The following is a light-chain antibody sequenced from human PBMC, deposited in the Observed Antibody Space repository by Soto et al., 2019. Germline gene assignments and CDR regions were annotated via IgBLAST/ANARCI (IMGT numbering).Light chain of an antibody. CDR2: DLS. Sequence: EIVLTQSPGTLSLSPGERATLSCRSSQSVNSSYLAWYQQKPGHAPRLLIYDLSNRATGIPDRFSGSGSGTDFTLTSSILEPDAVALYYCQQYASSPTFGQGTKVEIK. V-gene: IGKV3-20*01. CDR3: QQYASSPT. CDR1: QSVNSSY. J-gene: IGKJ1*01.